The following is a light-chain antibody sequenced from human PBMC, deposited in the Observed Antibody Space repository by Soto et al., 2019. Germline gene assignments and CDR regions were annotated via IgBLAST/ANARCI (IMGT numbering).Light chain of an antibody. Sequence: EVVLTQSPGSLSLSPGERATLSCRTSQSVSASQLAWYQQKPGQAPRLLIYGVSNRATSIPDRFSGSGSGTHFTLTIDRLEPEDFAVYYCQQSYSTPITFGQGTRLEIK. CDR2: GVS. CDR3: QQSYSTPIT. J-gene: IGKJ5*01. CDR1: QSVSASQ. V-gene: IGKV3-20*01.